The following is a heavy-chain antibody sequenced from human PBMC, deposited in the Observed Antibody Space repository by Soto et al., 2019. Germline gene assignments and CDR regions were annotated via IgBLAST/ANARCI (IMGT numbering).Heavy chain of an antibody. V-gene: IGHV4-30-4*01. D-gene: IGHD2-21*01. Sequence: QVQLQEAGPGLLRPSKTLSFTCFFSGASISSGNHSWGWIGQPTGKGLGWIGYIFYSGTAYYNSSLKSRVSISVDTSKNQFSLNLSSVTAADTAMYYCASVVITPVHQRADDAFDVWGQGTMVTVSS. CDR2: IFYSGTA. J-gene: IGHJ3*01. CDR3: ASVVITPVHQRADDAFDV. CDR1: GASISSGNHS.